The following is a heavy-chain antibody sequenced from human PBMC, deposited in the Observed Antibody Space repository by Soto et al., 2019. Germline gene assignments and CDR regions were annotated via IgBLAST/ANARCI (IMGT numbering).Heavy chain of an antibody. CDR1: GFTFTLYW. V-gene: IGHV3-7*01. CDR3: VRPRGFSSSSPVY. J-gene: IGHJ4*02. D-gene: IGHD6-6*01. Sequence: GGSLRLSCAASGFTFTLYWMTWVRQAPGRGLEWVANIKQDGNEKYYVDSVKGRFTISRDNAKNSLSLQMDSLRGEDTAVYYCVRPRGFSSSSPVYWGQGILVTVSS. CDR2: IKQDGNEK.